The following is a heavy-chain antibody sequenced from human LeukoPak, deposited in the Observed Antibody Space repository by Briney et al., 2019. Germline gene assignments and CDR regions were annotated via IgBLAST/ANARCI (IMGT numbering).Heavy chain of an antibody. CDR2: IKAYNGNT. CDR1: GYTFTSYA. V-gene: IGHV1-18*01. CDR3: ARNSGGGDY. J-gene: IGHJ4*02. Sequence: ASVKVSCKASGYTFTSYAMHWVRQAPGQRLEWMSWIKAYNGNTNYAQKLQGRVTMTTDTSTSTAYMELRSLRADDTAVYYCARNSGGGDYWGQGTLVTVSS. D-gene: IGHD2-15*01.